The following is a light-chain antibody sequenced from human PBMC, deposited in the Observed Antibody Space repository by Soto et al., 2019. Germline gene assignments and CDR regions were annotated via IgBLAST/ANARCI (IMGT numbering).Light chain of an antibody. J-gene: IGKJ4*01. V-gene: IGKV1-39*01. Sequence: DIQMTQSTSSLSASVGDRVNITCRASQTISRALNWYQQKPGKAPKLLIYAASILQSGVPSRFSGSGSGTDFILTISSLQPEDFATYYCQQSYSTPTFGGGTKVEIK. CDR1: QTISRA. CDR3: QQSYSTPT. CDR2: AAS.